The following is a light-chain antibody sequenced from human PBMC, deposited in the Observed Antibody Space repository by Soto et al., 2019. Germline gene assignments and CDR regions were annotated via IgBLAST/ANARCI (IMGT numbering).Light chain of an antibody. CDR3: APWDDSLSGYV. CDR1: SSDVGGYNY. Sequence: QSVLTQPASVSGSPGQSITISCTGTSSDVGGYNYVSWYQQHPGKAPKLMIYEVSNRPSGVPDRFSGSKSGTSASLAISGLPSEDEADYYCAPWDDSLSGYVFGTGTNVTVL. V-gene: IGLV2-14*01. CDR2: EVS. J-gene: IGLJ1*01.